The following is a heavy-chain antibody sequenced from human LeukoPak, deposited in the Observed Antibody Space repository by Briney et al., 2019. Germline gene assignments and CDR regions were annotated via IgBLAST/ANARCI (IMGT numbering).Heavy chain of an antibody. J-gene: IGHJ4*02. CDR1: GFTFSSYS. CDR3: ARGGAATVKYYGDSY. D-gene: IGHD4-17*01. CDR2: ISSSIITI. V-gene: IGHV3-48*01. Sequence: PGGSLRLSCAASGFTFSSYSMNWVRQAPGKGLEWVSYISSSIITIYYADSVKGRFAISRDNAKNSLYLQMNSLRAEDTAVYYCARGGAATVKYYGDSYWGQGTLVTVSS.